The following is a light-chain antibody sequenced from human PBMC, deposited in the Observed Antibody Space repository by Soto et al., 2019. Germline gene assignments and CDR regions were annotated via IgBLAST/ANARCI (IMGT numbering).Light chain of an antibody. CDR3: KQYGGSTRT. CDR1: QSVPSNY. J-gene: IGKJ2*01. V-gene: IGKV3-20*01. Sequence: EMVLTQSPGTLSLSPGERATLSCRASQSVPSNYLAWYQQKPGQAPRLLIYGVSSRATGIPDRFSGSGSGTDFTLTINRLEPEDFAVYYCKQYGGSTRTFGQGTKLEIK. CDR2: GVS.